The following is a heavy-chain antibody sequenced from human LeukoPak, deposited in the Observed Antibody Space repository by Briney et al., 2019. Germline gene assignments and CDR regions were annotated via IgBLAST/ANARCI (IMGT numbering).Heavy chain of an antibody. Sequence: GGSLRLSRAAPGFTVSSNYMSWVRQAPGKGLEWVSVIFSGGSTYYADSVKGRFTISRDNSENKVYLQMNSLRAEDTAVYYCARISVVTPGYFDYWGQGTLVTVSS. CDR2: IFSGGST. J-gene: IGHJ4*02. V-gene: IGHV3-53*01. CDR3: ARISVVTPGYFDY. CDR1: GFTVSSNY. D-gene: IGHD4-23*01.